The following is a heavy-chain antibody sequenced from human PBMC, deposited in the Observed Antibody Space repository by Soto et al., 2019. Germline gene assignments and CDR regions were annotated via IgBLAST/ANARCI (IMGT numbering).Heavy chain of an antibody. D-gene: IGHD5-12*01. CDR2: IYHSGST. Sequence: SETLSLTCAVSGGSISSSNWWSWVRQPPGKGLEWIGEIYHSGSTNYNPSLKSRVTISVDKSKNQFSLKLSSVTAADTAVYYCARYSGYGDYYYYYGMDVWGQGTTVTVSS. CDR3: ARYSGYGDYYYYYGMDV. J-gene: IGHJ6*02. CDR1: GGSISSSNW. V-gene: IGHV4-4*02.